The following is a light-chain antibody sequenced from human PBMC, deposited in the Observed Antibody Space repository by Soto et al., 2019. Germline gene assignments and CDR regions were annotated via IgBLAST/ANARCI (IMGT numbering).Light chain of an antibody. CDR1: QSISSS. CDR2: GAA. Sequence: EIVMTQSPATLSVSPGEGLTLSCRASQSISSSLAWYQQKAGQAPRLLIYGAATRATDIAATFTGSGSGTEFTLTISSLQSEDFAVYYCQQYSNWPWTLGQGTKVDIK. CDR3: QQYSNWPWT. J-gene: IGKJ1*01. V-gene: IGKV3-15*01.